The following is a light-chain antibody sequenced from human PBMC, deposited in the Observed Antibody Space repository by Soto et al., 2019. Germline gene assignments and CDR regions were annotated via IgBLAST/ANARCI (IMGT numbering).Light chain of an antibody. J-gene: IGKJ3*01. CDR1: QSISSN. CDR3: QQYDSWPLT. CDR2: GAS. V-gene: IGKV3-15*01. Sequence: EIVMAQSPATLSVSPGERATLSCRASQSISSNLAWYQQKPGQAPRLLIYGASTRATVIPARFSGSASGTEFTLTISSLQAEDFALYYCQQYDSWPLTFGPGTKVDLK.